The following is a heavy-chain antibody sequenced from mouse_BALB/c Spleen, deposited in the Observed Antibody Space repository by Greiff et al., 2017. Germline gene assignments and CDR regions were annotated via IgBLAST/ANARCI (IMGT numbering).Heavy chain of an antibody. CDR2: INPSNGGT. CDR1: GYTFTSYY. Sequence: QVQLQQSGAELVKPGASVKLSCKASGYTFTSYYMYWVKQRPGQGLEWIGEINPSNGGTNFNEKFKSKATLTVDKSSSTAYMQLSSLTSEDSVVYYCTRGNYYGSSYDYWGQGTTLTVSS. V-gene: IGHV1S81*02. D-gene: IGHD1-1*01. J-gene: IGHJ2*01. CDR3: TRGNYYGSSYDY.